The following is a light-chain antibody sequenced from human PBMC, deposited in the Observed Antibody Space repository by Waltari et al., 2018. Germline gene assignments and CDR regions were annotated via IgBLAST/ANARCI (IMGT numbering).Light chain of an antibody. J-gene: IGLJ2*01. V-gene: IGLV3-25*03. Sequence: SYELPQPPSVAVSPGQTARITCSGDALPKQYAYWSQQKSGQPPGLVIYKDTERPSGIPERFSGASSGTTVTLTISGVQAEDEADYYCQSSDSTTTYDIFGGGTRLTVL. CDR2: KDT. CDR1: ALPKQY. CDR3: QSSDSTTTYDI.